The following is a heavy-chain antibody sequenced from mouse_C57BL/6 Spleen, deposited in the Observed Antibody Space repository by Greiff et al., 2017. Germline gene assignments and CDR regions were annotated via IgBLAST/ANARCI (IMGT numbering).Heavy chain of an antibody. CDR1: GYTFTDYN. J-gene: IGHJ4*01. CDR2: INPNNGGT. CDR3: ARGVRVYYAMDY. D-gene: IGHD1-1*01. V-gene: IGHV1-18*01. Sequence: EVQVVESGPELVKPGASVKIPCKASGYTFTDYNMDWVKQSHGKSLEWIGDINPNNGGTIYNQKFKGKATLTVDKSSSTAYMELRSLTSEDTAVYYCARGVRVYYAMDYWGQGTSVTVSS.